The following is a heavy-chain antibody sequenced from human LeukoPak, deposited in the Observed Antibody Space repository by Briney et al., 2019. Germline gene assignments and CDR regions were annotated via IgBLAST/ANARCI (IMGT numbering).Heavy chain of an antibody. CDR2: ISSSSYI. CDR1: GFTFSSYS. J-gene: IGHJ4*02. V-gene: IGHV3-21*01. CDR3: ARDHDYYDSSGFDY. D-gene: IGHD3-22*01. Sequence: PGGSLRLSCAASGFTFSSYSMNWVRQAPGKGLEWVSSISSSSYIYYADSVKGRFTISRDNAKNSLYLQMNSLRAEDTDVYYCARDHDYYDSSGFDYWGQGTLVTVSS.